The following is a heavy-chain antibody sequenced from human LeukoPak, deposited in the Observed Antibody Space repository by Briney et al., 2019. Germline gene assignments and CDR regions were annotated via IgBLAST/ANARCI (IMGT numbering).Heavy chain of an antibody. CDR2: ISSSSSTI. CDR1: GFTFSSYS. Sequence: PGGSLRLSCAASGFTFSSYSMNWVRQAPGKGLEWVSYISSSSSTIYYADSVKGRFTISRDNAKNSLYLQMNSLGAEDTAVYYCARDTDSRNWNGLFDHWGQGTLVTVSS. CDR3: ARDTDSRNWNGLFDH. J-gene: IGHJ4*02. V-gene: IGHV3-48*01. D-gene: IGHD6-13*01.